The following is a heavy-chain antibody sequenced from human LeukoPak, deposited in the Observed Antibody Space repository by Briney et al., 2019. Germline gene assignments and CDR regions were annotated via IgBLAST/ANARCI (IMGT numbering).Heavy chain of an antibody. V-gene: IGHV4-34*01. J-gene: IGHJ6*02. Sequence: SETLSLTCAVYGGSFSGYYWSWLRQPPGKGLEWIGEINHSGSTNYNPSLKSRVTISVDTSKNQFSLKLSSVTAADTAVYSCARFYRTVVYGMDVWGQGTRVTVSS. CDR3: ARFYRTVVYGMDV. CDR1: GGSFSGYY. CDR2: INHSGST. D-gene: IGHD4-17*01.